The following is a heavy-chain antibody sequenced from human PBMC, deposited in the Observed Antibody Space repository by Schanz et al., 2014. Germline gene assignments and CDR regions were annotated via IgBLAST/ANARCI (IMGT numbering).Heavy chain of an antibody. CDR1: AAFISRYY. Sequence: QVQLQESGPGLVKPSETLSLTCTVSAAFISRYYWSWVRQAPGKGLEWVGSIFYSGNTNYNPSLKIRVTTSIAPSRNQVSLNLTAVTAADTAVYYCASLDIGPGGVSFFQHWGLGTLVSVSS. J-gene: IGHJ1*01. CDR3: ASLDIGPGGVSFFQH. CDR2: IFYSGNT. D-gene: IGHD2-2*03. V-gene: IGHV4-59*08.